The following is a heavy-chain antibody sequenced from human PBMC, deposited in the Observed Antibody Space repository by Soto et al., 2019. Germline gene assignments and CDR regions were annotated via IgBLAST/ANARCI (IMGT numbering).Heavy chain of an antibody. CDR3: ARSGYSYGSWIYYYYYYGMDV. V-gene: IGHV4-59*01. CDR1: GGSISSYY. CDR2: IYYSGST. D-gene: IGHD5-18*01. Sequence: SETLSLTCTVSGGSISSYYWSWIRQPPGKGLEWIGYIYYSGSTNYNPSLKSRVTISVDTSKNQFSLKLSSVTAADTAVYYCARSGYSYGSWIYYYYYYGMDVWGQGTTVT. J-gene: IGHJ6*02.